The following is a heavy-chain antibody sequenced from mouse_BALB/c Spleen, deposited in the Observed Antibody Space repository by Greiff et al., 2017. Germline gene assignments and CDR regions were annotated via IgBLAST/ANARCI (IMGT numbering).Heavy chain of an antibody. J-gene: IGHJ2*01. CDR2: ISYSGST. CDR1: GYSITSDYA. V-gene: IGHV3-2*02. Sequence: EVKLQESGPGLVKPSQSLSLTCTVTGYSITSDYAWNWIRQFPGNKLEWMGYISYSGSTSYNPSLKSRISITRDTSKNQFFLQLNSVTTEDTATYYCARLGDPFDYWGQGTTLTVSS. CDR3: ARLGDPFDY.